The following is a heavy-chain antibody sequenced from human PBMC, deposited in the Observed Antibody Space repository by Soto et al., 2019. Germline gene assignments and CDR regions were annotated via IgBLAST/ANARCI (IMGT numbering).Heavy chain of an antibody. D-gene: IGHD2-8*02. CDR1: GGKIVGYS. V-gene: IGHV3-48*01. CDR3: PRDKITGLFDY. Sequence: GVSLRVWKAAAGGKIVGYSGSWIRQDPGKGLEWVSYISSSSSTIFYTDSVKGRFTVSRDNAKNSLYLQMNSLRAADTAVYYCPRDKITGLFDYWGQGTLVTVSS. J-gene: IGHJ4*02. CDR2: ISSSSSTI.